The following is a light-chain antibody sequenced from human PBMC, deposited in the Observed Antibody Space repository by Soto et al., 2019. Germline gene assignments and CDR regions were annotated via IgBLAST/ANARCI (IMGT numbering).Light chain of an antibody. V-gene: IGLV2-8*01. Sequence: QSVLTQPPSASVSPGQSVTISCTGTSSDVGGYNYVSWYQQHPGKAPKLMIYEVSKRPSGVPDRVSGSKSGNTASLTVSGLQAEDEADYYCSSYAGSNNLVFGGGTKVTVL. CDR1: SSDVGGYNY. CDR3: SSYAGSNNLV. J-gene: IGLJ2*01. CDR2: EVS.